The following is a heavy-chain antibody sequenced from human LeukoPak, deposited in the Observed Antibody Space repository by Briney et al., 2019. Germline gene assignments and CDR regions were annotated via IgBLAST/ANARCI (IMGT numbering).Heavy chain of an antibody. V-gene: IGHV4-30-4*01. D-gene: IGHD5-24*01. CDR3: ARAGREMATKHWFDP. Sequence: PSQTLSLTCTVSGGSISSGDYYWSWIRQPPGEGLEWIGYIYYSGSTYYNPSLKSRVTISVDTSKNQFSLKLSSVTAAGTAVYYCARAGREMATKHWFDPWGQGTLVTVSS. CDR1: GGSISSGDYY. CDR2: IYYSGST. J-gene: IGHJ5*02.